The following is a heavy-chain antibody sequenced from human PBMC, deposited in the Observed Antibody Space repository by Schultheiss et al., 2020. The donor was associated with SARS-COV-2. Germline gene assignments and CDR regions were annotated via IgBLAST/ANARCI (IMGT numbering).Heavy chain of an antibody. CDR2: LSGSGEST. CDR3: AKDSAGDN. V-gene: IGHV3-23*01. CDR1: GFTFNNYA. Sequence: GGSLRLSCAASGFTFNNYAMSWVRQAPGKGLEWVSGLSGSGESTYYANSVKGRFPISRDNSKNEVYLQMNGLRVEDTAVYFCAKDSAGDNWGQGTKVTVSS. D-gene: IGHD3-10*01. J-gene: IGHJ3*01.